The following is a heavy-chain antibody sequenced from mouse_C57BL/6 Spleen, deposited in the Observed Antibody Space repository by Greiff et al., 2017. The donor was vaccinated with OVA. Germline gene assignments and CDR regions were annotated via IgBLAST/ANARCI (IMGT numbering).Heavy chain of an antibody. CDR1: GYAFTNYL. J-gene: IGHJ2*01. V-gene: IGHV1-54*01. CDR2: INPGSGGT. CDR3: ARTISTVAFDY. D-gene: IGHD1-1*01. Sequence: QVQLQQSGAELVRPGTSVKVSCKASGYAFTNYLIEWVKQRPGQGLEWIGVINPGSGGTNYNEKFKGKATLTADKSSSTAYMQLSGLTSEDSAVYFCARTISTVAFDYWGQGTTLTVSS.